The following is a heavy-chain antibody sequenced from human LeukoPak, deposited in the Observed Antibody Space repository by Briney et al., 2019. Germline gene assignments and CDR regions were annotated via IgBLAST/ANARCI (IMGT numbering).Heavy chain of an antibody. CDR3: AREGSSSSWYWFDP. V-gene: IGHV4-59*01. D-gene: IGHD6-13*01. J-gene: IGHJ5*02. Sequence: SETLSLTCTVSSGSISTYYWSWIRQPPGKGLEWIGYIHYSGSTNYNPSLKSRVSISVETSKSHFSLKLSSVTAADTAVYYCAREGSSSSWYWFDPWGQGTLVTVSS. CDR1: SGSISTYY. CDR2: IHYSGST.